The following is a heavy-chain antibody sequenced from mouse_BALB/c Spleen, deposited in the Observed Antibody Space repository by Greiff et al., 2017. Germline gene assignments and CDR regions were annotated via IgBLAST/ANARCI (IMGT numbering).Heavy chain of an antibody. V-gene: IGHV2-9*02. D-gene: IGHD2-4*01. J-gene: IGHJ3*01. CDR2: IWAGGST. Sequence: VQLQESGPGLVAPSQSLSITCTVSGFSLTSYGVHWVRQPPGKGLEWLGVIWAGGSTNYNSALMSRLSISKDNSKSQVFLKMNSLQTDDTAMYYCARDRDDYDGSPFAYWGQGTLVTVSA. CDR3: ARDRDDYDGSPFAY. CDR1: GFSLTSYG.